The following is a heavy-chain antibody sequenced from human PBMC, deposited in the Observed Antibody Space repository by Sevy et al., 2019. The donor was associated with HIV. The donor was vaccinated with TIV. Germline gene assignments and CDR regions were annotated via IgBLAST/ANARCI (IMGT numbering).Heavy chain of an antibody. V-gene: IGHV5-51*01. D-gene: IGHD3-10*01. CDR1: GYSFTSYW. CDR3: ARHGSLAIQYYYGSGTDWFDP. Sequence: GESLKISCKGSGYSFTSYWIDWVRQMPGKGLEWMGIIYPGDSDTRYSPSFQGQVTISADKSISTAYLQWSSLKASDTAMYYCARHGSLAIQYYYGSGTDWFDPWGQGTLVTVSS. CDR2: IYPGDSDT. J-gene: IGHJ5*02.